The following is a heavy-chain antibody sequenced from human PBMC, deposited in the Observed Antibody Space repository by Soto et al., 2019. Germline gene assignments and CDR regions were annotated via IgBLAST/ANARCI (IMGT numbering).Heavy chain of an antibody. D-gene: IGHD2-2*01. CDR2: ISAYNGNT. V-gene: IGHV1-18*01. J-gene: IGHJ6*02. Sequence: GASVKVCCKASGYTFTSYGISWVRQAPGQGLEWMGWISAYNGNTNYAQKLEGRVTMTTDTSTSTAYMELRSLRSDDTAVYYCARTEPAGGSDYYYYDRLDVWGQGTTVTVSS. CDR1: GYTFTSYG. CDR3: ARTEPAGGSDYYYYDRLDV.